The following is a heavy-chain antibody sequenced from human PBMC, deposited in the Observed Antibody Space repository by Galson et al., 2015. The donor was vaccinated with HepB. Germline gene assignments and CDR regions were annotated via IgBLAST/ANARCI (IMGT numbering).Heavy chain of an antibody. J-gene: IGHJ4*02. Sequence: SLRLSCATSGFTFSYYNMIWVRQAPGKGLEWVSYISSDSGYMYYADSLKGRFSISRDNAKNSLYLQINRLGIEDTAVYFCARDPPLGTPFDFWGQGTLVTVSS. CDR2: ISSDSGYM. V-gene: IGHV3-21*01. D-gene: IGHD7-27*01. CDR3: ARDPPLGTPFDF. CDR1: GFTFSYYN.